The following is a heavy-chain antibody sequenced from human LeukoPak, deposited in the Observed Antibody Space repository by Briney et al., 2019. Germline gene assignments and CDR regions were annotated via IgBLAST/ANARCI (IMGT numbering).Heavy chain of an antibody. CDR3: ARVLLGSSGYYYDVNNWFDP. D-gene: IGHD3-22*01. CDR1: GGSISSGGYS. Sequence: SETLSLTCAVSGGSISSGGYSWSWIRQPPGKGLEWIGYIYHSGSTYYNPSLKSRVTISVDRSKNQSSLKLSSVTAADTAVYYCARVLLGSSGYYYDVNNWFDPWGQGTLVTVSS. J-gene: IGHJ5*02. CDR2: IYHSGST. V-gene: IGHV4-30-2*01.